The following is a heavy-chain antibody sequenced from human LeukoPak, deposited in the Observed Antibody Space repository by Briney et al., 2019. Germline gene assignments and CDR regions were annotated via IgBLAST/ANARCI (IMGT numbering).Heavy chain of an antibody. J-gene: IGHJ4*02. D-gene: IGHD4-17*01. Sequence: KPSETLSLTCAVYGGSFSGYYWSWIRQPPGKGLEWIGEINHSGSTNYNPSLKSRVTISVDTSKKQFSLKLSSVTAADTAVYYCARGDYGGSGYWGQGTLVTVSS. V-gene: IGHV4-34*01. CDR1: GGSFSGYY. CDR3: ARGDYGGSGY. CDR2: INHSGST.